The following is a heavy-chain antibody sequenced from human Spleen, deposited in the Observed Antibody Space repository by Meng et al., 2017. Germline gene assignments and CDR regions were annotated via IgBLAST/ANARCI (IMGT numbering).Heavy chain of an antibody. CDR1: GGSISSGDYC. CDR3: TTLYGDGDSIS. J-gene: IGHJ4*02. D-gene: IGHD4-17*01. Sequence: QVQLQESGPGLVKPSQTLSLTCTVSGGSISSGDYCWSWIRQPPGEGLEWIGYICNSGSTYYSPSLKSRVTISVDTSTNQFSLRLSSVTAADTAVYYCTTLYGDGDSISWGQGTLVTVSS. V-gene: IGHV4-30-4*03. CDR2: ICNSGST.